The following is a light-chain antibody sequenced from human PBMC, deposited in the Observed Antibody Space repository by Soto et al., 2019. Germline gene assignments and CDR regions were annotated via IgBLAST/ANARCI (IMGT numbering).Light chain of an antibody. V-gene: IGKV1D-12*01. J-gene: IGKJ5*01. CDR1: QGISSG. Sequence: DIQMTQSPSSVSAAVGDRVTVTCRARQGISSGLAWYQRKPRTAPNLLIYAASSLQTGVPSRFSGSGSGTDFTLTISSLQPEDFATYYSLQANSCPLTF. CDR2: AAS. CDR3: LQANSCPLT.